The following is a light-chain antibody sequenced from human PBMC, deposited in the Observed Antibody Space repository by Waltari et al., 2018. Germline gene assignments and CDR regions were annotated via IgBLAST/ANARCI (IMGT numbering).Light chain of an antibody. CDR2: SNN. CDR1: SSNIGSNT. CDR3: AAWDDSLNGVV. V-gene: IGLV1-44*01. Sequence: QSVLTQPPSASGTPGQRVTISCSGSSSNIGSNTVNWYQQLPGTAPKLLIYSNNQRPSGVPDRCSGSKSGTSASRAISGLQSEDEADYYCAAWDDSLNGVVFGGGTKLTVL. J-gene: IGLJ2*01.